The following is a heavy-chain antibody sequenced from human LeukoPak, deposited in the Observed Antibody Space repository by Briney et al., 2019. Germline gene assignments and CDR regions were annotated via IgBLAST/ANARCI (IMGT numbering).Heavy chain of an antibody. CDR2: LNPDGTST. Sequence: PGGSLRLSCAASGFTFSSYWMYWVRQAPGKGLVWVSRLNPDGTSTNYADSVKGRFTISGDNAKNTLYLQMNSLRADDTAVYYCAGEIVAAAPRYWGQGTLVSVSS. CDR3: AGEIVAAAPRY. D-gene: IGHD6-13*01. V-gene: IGHV3-74*01. J-gene: IGHJ4*02. CDR1: GFTFSSYW.